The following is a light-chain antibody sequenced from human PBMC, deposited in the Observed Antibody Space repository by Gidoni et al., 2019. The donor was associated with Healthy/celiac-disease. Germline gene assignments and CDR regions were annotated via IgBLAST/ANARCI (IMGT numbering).Light chain of an antibody. CDR2: GAS. J-gene: IGKJ2*01. CDR1: QSVSSN. V-gene: IGKV3-15*01. CDR3: QQYNNWTRGYT. Sequence: IVMTPSPATLSVSPGERATLSCRASQSVSSNLAWYQQKPGQAPRLLIYGASTRATGIPARFSGSGSGTEFTLTISSLQSEDFAVYYCQQYNNWTRGYTFXXXTKLEI.